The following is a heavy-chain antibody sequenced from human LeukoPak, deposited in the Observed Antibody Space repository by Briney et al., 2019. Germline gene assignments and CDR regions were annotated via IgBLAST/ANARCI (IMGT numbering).Heavy chain of an antibody. Sequence: PSETLSLTCAVYGGSFSGYYWSWIRQPPGKGLEWIGEINHSGSTNYNPSLKSRVTISVDTSKNQFSLKLSSVTAADTVVYYCARLRGYGSGSYYKAPNYYYYGMDVWGKGTTVTVSS. CDR1: GGSFSGYY. J-gene: IGHJ6*04. V-gene: IGHV4-34*01. D-gene: IGHD3-10*01. CDR2: INHSGST. CDR3: ARLRGYGSGSYYKAPNYYYYGMDV.